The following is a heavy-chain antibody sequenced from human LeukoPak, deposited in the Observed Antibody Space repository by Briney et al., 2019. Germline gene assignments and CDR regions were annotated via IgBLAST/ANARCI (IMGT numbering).Heavy chain of an antibody. D-gene: IGHD3-22*01. CDR1: GGSVSSGSYY. J-gene: IGHJ4*02. Sequence: SETLSLTCTVSGGSVSSGSYYWSWIRQPPGKGLXXXGXIYYSGSTXXNPSXKSRVTISVDTSKNQFSLKLSSVTAADTAVYYCARSPSLYYYDSSGYLDYWGQGTLVTVSS. CDR3: ARSPSLYYYDSSGYLDY. CDR2: IYYSGST. V-gene: IGHV4-61*01.